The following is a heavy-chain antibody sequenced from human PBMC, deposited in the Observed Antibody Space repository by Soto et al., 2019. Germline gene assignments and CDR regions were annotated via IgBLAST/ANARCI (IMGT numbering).Heavy chain of an antibody. CDR1: GFTFTSAW. J-gene: IGHJ4*02. CDR2: IKSKTDGGTV. CDR3: TTAERGGSYYSDY. V-gene: IGHV3-15*07. Sequence: EVQLVESGGGLVRPGESLRLSCAASGFTFTSAWINWVRQAPGKGLEWAGRIKSKTDGGTVDDGAPVKGRFTISRDDSKNTAYLQMNSLRNEDTAVYYCTTAERGGSYYSDYWGQGTLVTVSS. D-gene: IGHD1-26*01.